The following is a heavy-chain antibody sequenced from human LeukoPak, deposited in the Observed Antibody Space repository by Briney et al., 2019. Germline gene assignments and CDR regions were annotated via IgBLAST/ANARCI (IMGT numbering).Heavy chain of an antibody. V-gene: IGHV3-23*01. Sequence: GGSLRLSCAASGFTVSNNGLSWFRQAPGKGLEWVSDISGTGGSTYYADSVKGRFTVSRDNSKNTLYLQMNSLRAEDPAVYYATGHGSSSYWGQGTLVTVSS. CDR3: TGHGSSSY. CDR2: ISGTGGST. J-gene: IGHJ4*02. CDR1: GFTVSNNG. D-gene: IGHD6-13*01.